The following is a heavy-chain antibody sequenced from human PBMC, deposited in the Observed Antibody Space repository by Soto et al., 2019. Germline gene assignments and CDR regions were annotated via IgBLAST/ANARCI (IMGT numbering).Heavy chain of an antibody. D-gene: IGHD3-3*01. Sequence: VQLVESGGGVVQPERSLRLSCAGSGFAFNSYAMHWVRQAPGKGLEWVSVSSYDGTKNHYADSVKGRFTISRDNSKKTMFLHMNNLTTEDTAVYYCATSLHDFWSGYIDAWGQGTLVSVSS. CDR2: SSYDGTKN. CDR3: ATSLHDFWSGYIDA. CDR1: GFAFNSYA. J-gene: IGHJ5*02. V-gene: IGHV3-30-3*01.